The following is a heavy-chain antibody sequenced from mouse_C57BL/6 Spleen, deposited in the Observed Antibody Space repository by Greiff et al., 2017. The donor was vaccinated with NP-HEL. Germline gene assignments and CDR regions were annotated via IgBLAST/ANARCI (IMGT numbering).Heavy chain of an antibody. CDR2: ISYDGSN. V-gene: IGHV3-6*01. CDR3: ASGQARTMDY. D-gene: IGHD3-2*02. CDR1: GYSITSGYY. Sequence: EVKLQESGPGLVKPSQSLSLTCSVTGYSITSGYYWNWIRQFPGNKLEWMGYISYDGSNNYNPSLKNRISITRDTSKNQFFLKLNSVTTEDTSTYCCASGQARTMDYWGQRTSVTVSS. J-gene: IGHJ4*01.